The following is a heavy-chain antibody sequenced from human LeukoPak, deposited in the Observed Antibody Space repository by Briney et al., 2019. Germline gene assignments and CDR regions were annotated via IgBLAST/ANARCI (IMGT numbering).Heavy chain of an antibody. V-gene: IGHV1-69*13. CDR2: IIPIFGTA. Sequence: SVKVSCKASGGTFSSYAISWVRQAPGQGLEWMGGIIPIFGTANYAQKFQGRITITADESTSTAYMELSSLRSEDTAVYYCARSTGVVITTSPAKYYFDYWGQGTLVTVSS. CDR1: GGTFSSYA. CDR3: ARSTGVVITTSPAKYYFDY. D-gene: IGHD3-22*01. J-gene: IGHJ4*02.